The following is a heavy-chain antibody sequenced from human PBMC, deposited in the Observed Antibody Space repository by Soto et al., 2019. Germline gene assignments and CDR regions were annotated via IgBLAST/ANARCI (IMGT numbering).Heavy chain of an antibody. CDR3: ARDTRVLFSAGGEYYFDY. CDR2: INHSGST. D-gene: IGHD2-21*01. CDR1: GGSFSGYY. Sequence: LALTCAVYGGSFSGYYWSWIRQPPGKGLEWIGEINHSGSTNYNPSLKSRVTISVDTSKNQFSLKLSSVTAADTAVYYCARDTRVLFSAGGEYYFDYWGQGTLVTVSS. V-gene: IGHV4-34*01. J-gene: IGHJ4*02.